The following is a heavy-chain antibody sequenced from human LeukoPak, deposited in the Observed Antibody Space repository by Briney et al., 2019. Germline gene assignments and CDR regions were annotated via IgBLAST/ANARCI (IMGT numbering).Heavy chain of an antibody. J-gene: IGHJ4*02. CDR1: GFTFSRYS. CDR2: ISGSGTTL. CDR3: AVQRGGDGYNTFDY. Sequence: GGSLRLSCAASGFTFSRYSMSWVRQAPGKGLEWVSAISGSGTTLYYADSVKGRFTISRDNSKNTLYLQMNSLRAEDTAVYYCAVQRGGDGYNTFDYWGQGTLVTVSS. V-gene: IGHV3-23*01. D-gene: IGHD5-24*01.